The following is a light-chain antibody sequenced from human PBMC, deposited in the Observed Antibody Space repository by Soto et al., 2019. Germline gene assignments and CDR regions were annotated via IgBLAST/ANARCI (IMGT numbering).Light chain of an antibody. CDR3: QQYNNWPPGT. V-gene: IGKV3-15*01. J-gene: IGKJ1*01. CDR2: GAS. Sequence: EIVMTQSPATLSVSPGERATLSCRASQSGSSNLAWYQQKPGQAPRLLIYGASTRATGIPASFSGSGSGTEYTPTISSLQSEDLAVYYCQQYNNWPPGTFGQGTKVDIK. CDR1: QSGSSN.